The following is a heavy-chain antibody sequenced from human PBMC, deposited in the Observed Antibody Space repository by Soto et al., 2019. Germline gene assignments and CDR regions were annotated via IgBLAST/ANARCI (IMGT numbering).Heavy chain of an antibody. CDR1: GYTFTSYG. CDR2: ISANNGNT. V-gene: IGHV1-18*01. D-gene: IGHD1-26*01. Sequence: QVQLVQSGAEVKKPGASVKVSCKASGYTFTSYGISWVRQAPGQGLEWMGWISANNGNTNYAQKIQGRVIMTTDTSTSTAYMELRSLRSDDTAVYYCARDGRYSGSYGGYYFDYWGQGTLVTVSS. J-gene: IGHJ4*02. CDR3: ARDGRYSGSYGGYYFDY.